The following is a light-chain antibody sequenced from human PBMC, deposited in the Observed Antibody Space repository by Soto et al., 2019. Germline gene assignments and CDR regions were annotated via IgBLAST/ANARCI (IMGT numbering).Light chain of an antibody. CDR3: QQYGSSPWT. J-gene: IGKJ1*01. Sequence: EIVLTQSPGTLSLSPGERATLSCRASQSVRNSLLAWYQQKPGQPPRLLIYDASTRATATPDRFSGSGSGTDFTLTISRLEPEDFAVYYCQQYGSSPWTFGQGTKVDI. CDR1: QSVRNSL. CDR2: DAS. V-gene: IGKV3-20*01.